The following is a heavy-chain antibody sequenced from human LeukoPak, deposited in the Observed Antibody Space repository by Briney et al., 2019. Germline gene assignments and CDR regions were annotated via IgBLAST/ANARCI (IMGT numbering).Heavy chain of an antibody. D-gene: IGHD1-26*01. CDR1: GFTFSTYA. J-gene: IGHJ4*02. Sequence: GGSLRLSCAASGFTFSTYAMNCVRQAPGKGLEWVSAISGSGGSTSYADSVKGRFTISRDNSKNTLYLQMNSLRAEDTAVYYCAKAWFLGMGANYFDYWGQGTLVTVSS. CDR3: AKAWFLGMGANYFDY. CDR2: ISGSGGST. V-gene: IGHV3-23*01.